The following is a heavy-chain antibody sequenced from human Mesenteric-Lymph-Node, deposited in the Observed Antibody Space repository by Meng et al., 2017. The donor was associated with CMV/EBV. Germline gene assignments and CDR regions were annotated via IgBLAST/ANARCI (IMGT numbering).Heavy chain of an antibody. CDR2: FSSSTSDTII. D-gene: IGHD3-10*01. V-gene: IGHV3-48*04. CDR1: GFTFNNYV. Sequence: GESLKISCAASGFTFNNYVMSWVRQAPGKGLEWLSYFSSSTSDTIIYYADSVQGRFTISRDNAENSLYLQMNSLRAEDTAVYYCARELKIYYGSRNSYHYYSGMDVWGQGTTVTVSS. CDR3: ARELKIYYGSRNSYHYYSGMDV. J-gene: IGHJ6*02.